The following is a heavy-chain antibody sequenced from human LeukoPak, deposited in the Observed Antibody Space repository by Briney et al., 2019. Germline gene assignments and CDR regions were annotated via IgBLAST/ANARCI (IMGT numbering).Heavy chain of an antibody. CDR2: IIPIFGTA. D-gene: IGHD3-22*01. Sequence: PVKVSCKASGGTFSSYAISWVRQAPGQGLEWMGGIIPIFGTANYAQKFQGRVTITTDESTSTAYMELSSLRSEDTAVYYCARLRVYDSSGYYDYWGQGTLVTVSS. V-gene: IGHV1-69*05. J-gene: IGHJ4*02. CDR1: GGTFSSYA. CDR3: ARLRVYDSSGYYDY.